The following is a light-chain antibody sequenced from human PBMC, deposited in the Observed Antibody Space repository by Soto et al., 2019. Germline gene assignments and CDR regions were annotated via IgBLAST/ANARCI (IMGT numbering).Light chain of an antibody. CDR1: RNDVGLYNY. Sequence: QSVLTRPASVSASPGQSITISCTGTRNDVGLYNYVSWYQHHPGNAPKLIIYGVSDRPSGVSNRFSGSKSGNTASLTISGLQAEDEADYYCTSYTTTTLEVFGTGTKVTVL. CDR2: GVS. J-gene: IGLJ1*01. CDR3: TSYTTTTLEV. V-gene: IGLV2-14*01.